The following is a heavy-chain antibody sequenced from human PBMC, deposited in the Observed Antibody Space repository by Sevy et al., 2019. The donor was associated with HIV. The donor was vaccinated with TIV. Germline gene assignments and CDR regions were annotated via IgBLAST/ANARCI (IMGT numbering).Heavy chain of an antibody. Sequence: GGSLRLSCAASGFTFSSYWLSWVRQAPGKGLEWVANIKQDGSEKYYVDSVKGRFTISRDNAKNSLYLQMNSLRAEDTAVYYCAREALTAYYDYVWGSYRSDAFDIWGQGTMVTVSS. V-gene: IGHV3-7*01. J-gene: IGHJ3*02. D-gene: IGHD3-16*02. CDR2: IKQDGSEK. CDR1: GFTFSSYW. CDR3: AREALTAYYDYVWGSYRSDAFDI.